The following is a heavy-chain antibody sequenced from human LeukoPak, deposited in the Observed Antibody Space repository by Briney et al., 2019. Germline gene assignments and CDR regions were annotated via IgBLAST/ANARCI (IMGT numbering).Heavy chain of an antibody. V-gene: IGHV3-21*01. D-gene: IGHD6-19*01. CDR1: GITFSSYS. CDR3: ARDLRSYSSGWYDYYNNYMDV. Sequence: GGSLRLSCEASGITFSSYSMNWVRQAPGKGLEWVSSISSSSTYIYYADSVKGRFTISRDNAKNSLYLQMNSLRAEDTAVYYCARDLRSYSSGWYDYYNNYMDVWGKGTTVTVSS. CDR2: ISSSSTYI. J-gene: IGHJ6*03.